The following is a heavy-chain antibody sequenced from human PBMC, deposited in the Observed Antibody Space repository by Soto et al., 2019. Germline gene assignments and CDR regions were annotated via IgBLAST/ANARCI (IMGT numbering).Heavy chain of an antibody. V-gene: IGHV1-69*04. J-gene: IGHJ5*02. Sequence: GASVKVSCKASGGTFSIYTIIWVRQAPGQGLEWMGRIIPILGIANYAQKFQGRVTITADKSTSTAYMELSSLRSEDTAVYYCARDRSETQENWFDPWGQGTLVTVSS. CDR1: GGTFSIYT. CDR2: IIPILGIA. CDR3: ARDRSETQENWFDP.